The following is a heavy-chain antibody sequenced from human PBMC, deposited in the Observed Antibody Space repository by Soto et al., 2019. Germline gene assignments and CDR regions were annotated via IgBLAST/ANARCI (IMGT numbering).Heavy chain of an antibody. V-gene: IGHV3-33*01. CDR2: IWCDGSNK. J-gene: IGHJ6*02. CDR3: ARDLIQLQAGMDV. D-gene: IGHD5-18*01. CDR1: GFTFSSYG. Sequence: QVQLVESGGGVVQPGRSLRLSCAASGFTFSSYGMHWVRQAPGKGLEWVAVIWCDGSNKYYADSVKGRFTISRDNSKNTLYLQMNSMRAEDTAVYYCARDLIQLQAGMDVWGQGTTVTVSS.